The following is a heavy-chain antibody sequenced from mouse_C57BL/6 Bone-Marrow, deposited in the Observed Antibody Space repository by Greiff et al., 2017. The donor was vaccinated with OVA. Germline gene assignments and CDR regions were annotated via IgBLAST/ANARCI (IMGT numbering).Heavy chain of an antibody. CDR2: ISSGGDYI. J-gene: IGHJ4*01. CDR1: GFTFSSYA. V-gene: IGHV5-9-1*02. Sequence: EVNVVESGEGLVKPGGSLTLSCAASGFTFSSYAMSWVRPTPEKRLEWVAYISSGGDYIYYADTVKGRFTISRDNARNTLYLQMSSLKSEDTARYYCTRLLDAMDYWGQGTSVTVSS. CDR3: TRLLDAMDY. D-gene: IGHD2-1*01.